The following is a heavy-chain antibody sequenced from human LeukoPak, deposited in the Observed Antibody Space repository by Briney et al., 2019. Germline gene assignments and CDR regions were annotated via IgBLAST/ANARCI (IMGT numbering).Heavy chain of an antibody. CDR1: VDSLSRYY. CDR3: ARSHSVWTSFDY. Sequence: PSETLCLTCTVSVDSLSRYYWSWIPQPPGKGLEWIGYIYYSGSTNYNPSLKSRVTKSVGTSKNQFSLKLSSVTAADTAVYYCARSHSVWTSFDYWGQRTLVTVSS. D-gene: IGHD3/OR15-3a*01. V-gene: IGHV4-59*01. J-gene: IGHJ4*02. CDR2: IYYSGST.